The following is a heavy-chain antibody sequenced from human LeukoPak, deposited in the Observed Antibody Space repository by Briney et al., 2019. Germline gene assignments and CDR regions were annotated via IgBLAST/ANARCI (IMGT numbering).Heavy chain of an antibody. V-gene: IGHV3-48*03. CDR2: MSTSGTTI. J-gene: IGHJ4*02. CDR1: GFTFSTYE. D-gene: IGHD3-22*01. CDR3: ARGRGYYYADY. Sequence: GGSLRLSCAASGFTFSTYEMNWVRQAPGKGLEWVSYMSTSGTTIYYADSVKGRFTISRDNAKSSLYLQMNSLRAEATAVYYCARGRGYYYADYWGQGTLVTVSS.